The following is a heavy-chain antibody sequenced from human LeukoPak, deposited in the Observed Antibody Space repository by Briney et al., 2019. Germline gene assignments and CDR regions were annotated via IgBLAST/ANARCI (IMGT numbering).Heavy chain of an antibody. CDR1: GGSISSSSYY. V-gene: IGHV4-39*07. CDR2: IYYSGST. J-gene: IGHJ6*04. D-gene: IGHD5-12*01. Sequence: SETLSLTCTVSGGSISSSSYYWGWIRQPPGKGLEWIGSIYYSGSTYYNPSLKSRVTISVDTSKNQFSLKLSSVTATDTAVYYCARAGYSGSDFSVWGKGSTVTVSS. CDR3: ARAGYSGSDFSV.